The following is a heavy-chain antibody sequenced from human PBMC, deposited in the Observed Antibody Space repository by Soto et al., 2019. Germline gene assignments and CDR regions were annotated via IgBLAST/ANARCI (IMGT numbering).Heavy chain of an antibody. CDR1: GGTFSSYA. Sequence: DSVKVSCKASGGTFSSYAISWVRQAPGQGLEWMGWISAYNGNTNYAQKLQGRVTMTTDTSTSTAYMELRSLRSDDTAVYYCARGGRSLDYDDFWSGHHNLFDPCGQGTLVTVSS. CDR2: ISAYNGNT. J-gene: IGHJ5*02. D-gene: IGHD3-3*01. CDR3: ARGGRSLDYDDFWSGHHNLFDP. V-gene: IGHV1-18*01.